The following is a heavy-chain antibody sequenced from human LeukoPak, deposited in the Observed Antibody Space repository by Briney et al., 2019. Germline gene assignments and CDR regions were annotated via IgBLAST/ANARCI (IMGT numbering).Heavy chain of an antibody. CDR3: TRNRGLDV. CDR1: GFTFSSFW. J-gene: IGHJ6*02. V-gene: IGHV3-7*01. CDR2: IKPEGSEK. Sequence: GGSLRLSGAASGFTFSSFWMSWVRQAPGKGLEWVANIKPEGSEKYYVDSVKGRFTISRDNAKNSLYLQMNSLRAEDTAVYYCTRNRGLDVWGQGTTVTVSS. D-gene: IGHD6-25*01.